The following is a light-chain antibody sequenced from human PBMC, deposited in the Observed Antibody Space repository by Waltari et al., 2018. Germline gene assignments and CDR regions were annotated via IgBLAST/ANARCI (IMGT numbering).Light chain of an antibody. J-gene: IGLJ2*01. CDR3: CSYAGRSIFGL. CDR1: SSDVGAYNY. CDR2: DVT. V-gene: IGLV2-11*01. Sequence: QSALTQPRSVSASPGQSVAISCTGSSSDVGAYNYVSWYHQHPGKAPQLIIYDVTDRPSAVPDRVSGSKSGNTASLTISGIQSEDEADYYCCSYAGRSIFGLFGGGTKLTVL.